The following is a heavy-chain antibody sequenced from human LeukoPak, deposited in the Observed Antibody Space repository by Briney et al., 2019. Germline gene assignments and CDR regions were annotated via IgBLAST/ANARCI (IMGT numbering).Heavy chain of an antibody. CDR1: GGSISSYY. Sequence: SETLSLTCSVSGGSISSYYWSWVRQPPGKGLEWVGYISYSGSTKYNPSLKSRVTISVDTSKNQFSLKVSSVTAADTAVYYCARIRSPMVEIDYWGQGTLVTVSS. CDR2: ISYSGST. D-gene: IGHD2-15*01. CDR3: ARIRSPMVEIDY. V-gene: IGHV4-59*08. J-gene: IGHJ4*02.